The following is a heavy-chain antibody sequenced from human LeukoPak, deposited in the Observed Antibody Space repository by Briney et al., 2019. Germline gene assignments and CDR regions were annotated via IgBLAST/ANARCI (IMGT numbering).Heavy chain of an antibody. V-gene: IGHV1-18*01. Sequence: GASVKVSCKASGYTFTSYGISWVRQAPGQGLGWMGWISAYNGNTNYAQKLQGRVTMTTDTSTSTAYMELRSLRSDDTAVYYCALLLWFGELGRYYFDYWGQGTLVTVSS. CDR1: GYTFTSYG. CDR3: ALLLWFGELGRYYFDY. J-gene: IGHJ4*02. CDR2: ISAYNGNT. D-gene: IGHD3-10*01.